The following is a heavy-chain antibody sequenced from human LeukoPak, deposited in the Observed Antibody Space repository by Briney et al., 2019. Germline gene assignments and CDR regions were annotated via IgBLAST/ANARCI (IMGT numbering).Heavy chain of an antibody. CDR3: ARGGKGVITLYYYYYMDV. D-gene: IGHD3-22*01. CDR2: IYSGGST. CDR1: GFTVSSNY. J-gene: IGHJ6*03. V-gene: IGHV3-53*01. Sequence: GGSLRLSCAASGFTVSSNYMSWVRQAPGKGLEWVSVIYSGGSTYYADSAKGRFTISRDNSKNTLYLQMNSLRAEDTAVYYCARGGKGVITLYYYYYMDVWGKGTTVTVSS.